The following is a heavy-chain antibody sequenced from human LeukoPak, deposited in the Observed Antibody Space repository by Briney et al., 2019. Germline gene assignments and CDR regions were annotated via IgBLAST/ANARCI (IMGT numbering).Heavy chain of an antibody. Sequence: PSETLSLTCTVSGGSISSSSYYWGWIRQPPGKGLEWIGSIYYSGSTYYNPSLKSRVTISVDTSKNQFSLKLSSVTAADTAVYYCARSVTYYYGSGSYSELYYFDYWGQGTLVTVSP. J-gene: IGHJ4*02. D-gene: IGHD3-10*01. CDR2: IYYSGST. CDR3: ARSVTYYYGSGSYSELYYFDY. CDR1: GGSISSSSYY. V-gene: IGHV4-39*01.